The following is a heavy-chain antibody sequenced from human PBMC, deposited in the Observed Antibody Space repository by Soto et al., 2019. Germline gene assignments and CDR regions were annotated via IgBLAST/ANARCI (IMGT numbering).Heavy chain of an antibody. V-gene: IGHV3-48*02. Sequence: PGGSLRLSCAASGFTFSSYSMNWVRQAPRKGLEWVSYISSSSSTIYYADSVKGRFTISRDNAKNSLYLQMNSLRDEDTAVYYCARDQYYYDSSGYYISFDYWGQGTLVTVSS. CDR2: ISSSSSTI. CDR1: GFTFSSYS. J-gene: IGHJ4*02. CDR3: ARDQYYYDSSGYYISFDY. D-gene: IGHD3-22*01.